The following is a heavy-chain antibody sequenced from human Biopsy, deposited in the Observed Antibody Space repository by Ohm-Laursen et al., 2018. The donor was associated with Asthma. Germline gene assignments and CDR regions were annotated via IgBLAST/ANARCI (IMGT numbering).Heavy chain of an antibody. V-gene: IGHV3-30*03. CDR3: ARGNHRLDYGGNSGAFDI. CDR2: ISYDGSNK. D-gene: IGHD4-23*01. CDR1: GFSFSRYG. Sequence: SLRLSCAASGFSFSRYGMHWVRQAPGKGLEWVAVISYDGSNKYYADSVKGRFTISRDNSKNTLYLQMNSLRAEDTAVYYCARGNHRLDYGGNSGAFDIWGQGTMVTVSS. J-gene: IGHJ3*02.